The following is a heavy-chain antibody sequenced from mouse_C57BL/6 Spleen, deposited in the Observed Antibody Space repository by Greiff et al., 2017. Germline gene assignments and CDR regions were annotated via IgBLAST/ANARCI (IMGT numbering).Heavy chain of an antibody. V-gene: IGHV6-6*01. CDR3: TVFITTVVAPPGFAY. D-gene: IGHD1-1*01. Sequence: EVKLVESGGGLVQPGGSMKLSCAASGFTFSDAWMDWVRQSPEKGLEWVAEIRNKANNHATYYAESVKGRFTISRDDSKSSVYLQMNSLRAEDTGIYYCTVFITTVVAPPGFAYWGQGTLVTVSA. CDR2: IRNKANNHAT. J-gene: IGHJ3*01. CDR1: GFTFSDAW.